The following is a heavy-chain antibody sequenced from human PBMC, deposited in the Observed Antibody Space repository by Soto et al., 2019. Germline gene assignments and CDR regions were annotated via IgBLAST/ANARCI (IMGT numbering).Heavy chain of an antibody. CDR1: GFSLSNARMG. CDR2: IFSNDEK. Sequence: SGPTLVNPTETLTLTCTVSGFSLSNARMGVSWIRQPPGKALEWLAHIFSNDEKSYSTSLKSRLTISKDTSKSQVVLTMTNMDPVDTATYYCARIRLGYCSGGSCLAHGDNWFDPWGQGTLVTVS. D-gene: IGHD2-15*01. V-gene: IGHV2-26*01. J-gene: IGHJ5*02. CDR3: ARIRLGYCSGGSCLAHGDNWFDP.